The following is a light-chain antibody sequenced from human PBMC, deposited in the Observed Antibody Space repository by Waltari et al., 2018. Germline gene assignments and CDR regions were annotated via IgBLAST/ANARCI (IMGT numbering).Light chain of an antibody. V-gene: IGKV1-33*01. CDR3: QQHDHLPFT. J-gene: IGKJ3*01. Sequence: DIQMTQSPSSLSASVEDGVTITCQASQDIANYLNWYHQKPGKAPKLLVYDASNLHSGVPSRFSGSGSGTHFTFTITGLQPEDIATYYCQQHDHLPFTFGPGTKVDIK. CDR2: DAS. CDR1: QDIANY.